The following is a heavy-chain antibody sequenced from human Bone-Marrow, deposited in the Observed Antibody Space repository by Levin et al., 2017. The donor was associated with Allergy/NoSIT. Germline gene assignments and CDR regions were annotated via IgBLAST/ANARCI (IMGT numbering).Heavy chain of an antibody. J-gene: IGHJ6*02. D-gene: IGHD6-6*01. V-gene: IGHV3-33*01. CDR3: ARRLVPAGQAYYGMDV. CDR1: GFTFRNFG. CDR2: IWYDGSEK. Sequence: GESLKISCVASGFTFRNFGIHWVRQAPGKGLEWVAIIWYDGSEKYYADSVKGRFTISRDNSRDTLYLQMDGLRAEDTAVYYCARRLVPAGQAYYGMDVWGQGTTVIVSS.